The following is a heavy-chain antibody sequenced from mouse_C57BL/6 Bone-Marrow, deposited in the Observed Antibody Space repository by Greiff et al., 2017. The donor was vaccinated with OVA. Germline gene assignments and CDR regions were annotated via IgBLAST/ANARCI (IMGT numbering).Heavy chain of an antibody. CDR3: ASGYYGSSYYFDY. D-gene: IGHD1-1*01. J-gene: IGHJ2*01. Sequence: QVQLQQPGTELVKPGASVKLSCKASGYTFTSYWMHWVKQRPGQGLEWIGSINPSNGGTNYNEKFKSKATLTVYKSSSTAYMQLSILTSVNSAVYSCASGYYGSSYYFDYWGQGTTLTVSS. V-gene: IGHV1-53*01. CDR1: GYTFTSYW. CDR2: INPSNGGT.